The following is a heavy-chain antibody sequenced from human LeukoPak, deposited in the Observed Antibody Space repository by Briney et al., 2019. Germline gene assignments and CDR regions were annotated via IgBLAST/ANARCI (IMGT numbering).Heavy chain of an antibody. CDR3: AKYYYDSSGYPYYFDY. CDR1: GFTFSSYS. V-gene: IGHV3-21*04. D-gene: IGHD3-22*01. Sequence: GGSLRLSCAASGFTFSSYSMNWVRQAPGKGLEWVSSISSSSSYIYYADSVKGRFTISRENYKNTLYMQMNSLRAEDTAVYYCAKYYYDSSGYPYYFDYWGQGTLVTVSS. J-gene: IGHJ4*02. CDR2: ISSSSSYI.